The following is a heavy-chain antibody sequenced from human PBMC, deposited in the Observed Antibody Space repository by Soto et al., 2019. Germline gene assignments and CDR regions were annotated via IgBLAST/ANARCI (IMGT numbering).Heavy chain of an antibody. V-gene: IGHV3-74*01. CDR1: GFTFSTYW. D-gene: IGHD5-12*01. CDR3: AKGSIEYSASVDN. CDR2: INTDGSTT. J-gene: IGHJ4*02. Sequence: EVQLVESGGGLVQPGGSLRLSCAASGFTFSTYWMHWVRQAPGKGLEWVSRINTDGSTTNHADSVKGRFTISRDNAKNTLYLQMNSLRAEDTAIYFCAKGSIEYSASVDNWGQGTLVLVSS.